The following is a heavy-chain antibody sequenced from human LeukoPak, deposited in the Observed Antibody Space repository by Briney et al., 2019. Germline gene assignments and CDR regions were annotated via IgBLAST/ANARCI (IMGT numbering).Heavy chain of an antibody. CDR2: IYPGDSDT. Sequence: HGESLKISCKGSGYSFTNYWIGWVRQMPGKGLEWMGIIYPGDSDTRYSPSFQGQVTISADKSISTAYLQWSSLKASDTAMYYCARLYSAGYDILSNAEPFDYWGQGTLVTVSS. J-gene: IGHJ4*02. V-gene: IGHV5-51*01. D-gene: IGHD3-9*01. CDR1: GYSFTNYW. CDR3: ARLYSAGYDILSNAEPFDY.